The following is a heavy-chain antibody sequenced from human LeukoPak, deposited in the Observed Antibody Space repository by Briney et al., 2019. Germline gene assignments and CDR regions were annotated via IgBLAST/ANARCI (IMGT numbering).Heavy chain of an antibody. Sequence: ASVKVSCKASGYTFTSYHMHWVRQAPGQGLEWMGIINPSGGSTSYAQKFQGRVTMTRDTSTSTVYMELSSLRSEDTAVYYCARMAYPYYYDSSGYFDYWGQGTLVTVSS. V-gene: IGHV1-46*01. J-gene: IGHJ4*02. D-gene: IGHD3-22*01. CDR3: ARMAYPYYYDSSGYFDY. CDR2: INPSGGST. CDR1: GYTFTSYH.